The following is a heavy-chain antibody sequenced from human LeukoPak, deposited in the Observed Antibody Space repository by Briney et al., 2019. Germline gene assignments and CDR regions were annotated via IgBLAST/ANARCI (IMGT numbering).Heavy chain of an antibody. CDR2: INHNSGGT. V-gene: IGHV1-2*02. D-gene: IGHD6-13*01. CDR1: GNTITGYY. J-gene: IGHJ4*02. Sequence: ASVKASCKAYGNTITGYYMHWVRQAPGHGLERIGCINHNSGGTNYEQKSQRRVTLNRDTSISTAHILRRRMRSDGTAVYYCASAGYSSSWYLFDYWGQGTLVTVSS. CDR3: ASAGYSSSWYLFDY.